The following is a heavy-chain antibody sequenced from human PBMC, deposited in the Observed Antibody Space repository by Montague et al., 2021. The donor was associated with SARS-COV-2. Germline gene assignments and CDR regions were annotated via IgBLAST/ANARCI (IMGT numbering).Heavy chain of an antibody. Sequence: SETLSLTCTVSGGSISSYYWSWIRQPPGKGLEWIGYIYYSGSTNYNPSLKSRVTISVDTSKNQFSLKLSSVTAADTAVYYCARGLSRYSSGKAPFLHSAMDVWGQGTTVTVSS. J-gene: IGHJ6*02. CDR1: GGSISSYY. CDR3: ARGLSRYSSGKAPFLHSAMDV. D-gene: IGHD6-19*01. V-gene: IGHV4-59*01. CDR2: IYYSGST.